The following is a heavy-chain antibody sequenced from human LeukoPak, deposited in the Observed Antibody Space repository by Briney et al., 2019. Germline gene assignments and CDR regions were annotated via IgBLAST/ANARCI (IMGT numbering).Heavy chain of an antibody. Sequence: PSETLSLTCGVSGTSFTSYYWSWIRQTPGKGLEWIGEVNHSGYINMNPSLKSRVTISVDTSKNQFSLMMTSVTAADTAVYFCARMTTGHDYWGQGTLVTVSS. V-gene: IGHV4-34*01. J-gene: IGHJ4*02. D-gene: IGHD4-17*01. CDR3: ARMTTGHDY. CDR2: VNHSGYI. CDR1: GTSFTSYY.